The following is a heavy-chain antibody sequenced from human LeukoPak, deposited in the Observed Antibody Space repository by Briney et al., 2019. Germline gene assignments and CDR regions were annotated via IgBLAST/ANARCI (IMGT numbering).Heavy chain of an antibody. CDR2: SGSGGST. CDR1: GFTFSSYS. CDR3: AKDQKSNTKPGY. J-gene: IGHJ4*02. D-gene: IGHD1-14*01. V-gene: IGHV3-23*01. Sequence: PGGSLRLSCAASGFTFSSYSMNWVRQAPGKGLEWVSASGSGGSTYYADSVKGRFTISRDNSKNTLYLQMNSLRAEDTAVYYCAKDQKSNTKPGYWGQGTLVTVSS.